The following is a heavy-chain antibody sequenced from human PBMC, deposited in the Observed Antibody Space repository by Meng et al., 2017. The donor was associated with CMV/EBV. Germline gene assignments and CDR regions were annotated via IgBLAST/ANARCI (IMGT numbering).Heavy chain of an antibody. Sequence: GGSLRLSCAASGFTFSDYYLSWIRQAPGKGLEWVSYISSSGSTIYYADSVKGRFTISRDNAKNSLYLQMNSLRAEDTAVYYCARGAFIVGATRYYGMDVWGQGTTVTVSS. CDR1: GFTFSDYY. J-gene: IGHJ6*02. D-gene: IGHD1-26*01. V-gene: IGHV3-11*04. CDR2: ISSSGSTI. CDR3: ARGAFIVGATRYYGMDV.